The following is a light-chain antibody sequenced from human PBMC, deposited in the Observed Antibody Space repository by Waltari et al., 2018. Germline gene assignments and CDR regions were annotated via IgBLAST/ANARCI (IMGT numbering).Light chain of an antibody. CDR3: NSRDSSGDHPWV. CDR2: GKN. J-gene: IGLJ3*02. CDR1: SLRSYY. Sequence: SSELTQYSAVSVALGQTVRITCQGDSLRSYYGNWYQQKPGQAPVLVIYGKNNRPSGIPDRFSGSSLDDTTSLTIAGAQAEDEAVYYCNSRDSSGDHPWVFGGGTQLTFL. V-gene: IGLV3-19*01.